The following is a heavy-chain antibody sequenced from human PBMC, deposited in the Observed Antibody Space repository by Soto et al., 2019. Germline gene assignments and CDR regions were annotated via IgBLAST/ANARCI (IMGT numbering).Heavy chain of an antibody. CDR2: IWNDGSNK. CDR1: GFTFSSYG. J-gene: IGHJ4*02. D-gene: IGHD6-19*01. CDR3: ARDYFIAYSSGWYYY. Sequence: GSLRLSCAASGFTFSSYGMHWVRQAPGKGLEWVAVIWNDGSNKYYADSVKGRFTISRDNSKNTLYLQMNSLRAEDTAVYYCARDYFIAYSSGWYYYWGQGTLVTVSS. V-gene: IGHV3-33*01.